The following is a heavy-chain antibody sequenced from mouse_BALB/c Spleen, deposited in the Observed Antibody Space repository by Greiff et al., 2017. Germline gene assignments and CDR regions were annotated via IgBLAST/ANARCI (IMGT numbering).Heavy chain of an antibody. J-gene: IGHJ3*01. D-gene: IGHD2-2*01. CDR1: GYTFTSYW. V-gene: IGHV1-7*01. Sequence: VQLQESGAELAKPGASVKMSCKASGYTFTSYWMHWVKQRPGQGLEWIGYINPSTGYTEYNQKFKDKATLTADKSSSTAYMQLSSLTSEDSAVYYCARTIYYGYAWFAYWGQGTLVTVSA. CDR3: ARTIYYGYAWFAY. CDR2: INPSTGYT.